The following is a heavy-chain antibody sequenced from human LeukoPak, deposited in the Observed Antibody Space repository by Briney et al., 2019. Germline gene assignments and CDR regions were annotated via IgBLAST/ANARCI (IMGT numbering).Heavy chain of an antibody. CDR3: ARVGGNNYGFWFDP. CDR2: IIPIFGTA. J-gene: IGHJ5*02. CDR1: GGTFSSYA. Sequence: VASVKVSCKASGGTFSSYAISWVRQAPGQGLEWMGGIIPIFGTANYAQKFQGRVTITTDESTSTAYMELSSLRSEDTAVYYCARVGGNNYGFWFDPWGQGTLVTVSS. D-gene: IGHD4-11*01. V-gene: IGHV1-69*05.